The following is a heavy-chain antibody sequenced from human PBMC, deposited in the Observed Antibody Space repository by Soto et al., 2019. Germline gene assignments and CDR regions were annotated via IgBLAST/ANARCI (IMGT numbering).Heavy chain of an antibody. V-gene: IGHV1-46*01. J-gene: IGHJ1*01. CDR1: GYPFTDYY. D-gene: IGHD3-22*01. Sequence: ASVKVSCKASGYPFTDYYMHWVRQAPGRGLEWMEIISPSGGGTKYAQKFQGRVTMTRDTSTNTAYMELRSLRSEDTAIYYCARGYYFDSSGYYSREFLQHWGQGTLVTVSS. CDR2: ISPSGGGT. CDR3: ARGYYFDSSGYYSREFLQH.